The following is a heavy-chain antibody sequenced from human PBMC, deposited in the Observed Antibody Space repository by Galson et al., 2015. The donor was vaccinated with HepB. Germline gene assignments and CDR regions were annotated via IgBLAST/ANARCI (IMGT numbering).Heavy chain of an antibody. CDR3: AKDFVWLWFGELLEPEDY. D-gene: IGHD3-10*01. CDR1: GFTFSSYA. CDR2: ISGSGGST. Sequence: SLRLSCAASGFTFSSYAMSWVRQAPGKGLEWVSAISGSGGSTYYADSVKGRFTISRDNSKNTLYLQMNSLRAEDTAEYYCAKDFVWLWFGELLEPEDYWGQGTLVTVSS. J-gene: IGHJ4*02. V-gene: IGHV3-23*01.